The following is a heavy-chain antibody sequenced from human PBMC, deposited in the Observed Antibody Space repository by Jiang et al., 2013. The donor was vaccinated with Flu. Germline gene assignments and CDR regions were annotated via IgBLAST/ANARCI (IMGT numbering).Heavy chain of an antibody. V-gene: IGHV5-51*01. CDR1: GYSFTSYW. Sequence: GAEVKKPGESLKISCKGSGYSFTSYWIGWVRQMPGKGLEWMRIIYPGDSDTRYGPSFQGQVTISADKSINTAYLQWGSLKASDTAIYYCARVATNYGAEYFLHVGPGPPVVTVS. D-gene: IGHD4/OR15-4a*01. CDR2: IYPGDSDT. J-gene: IGHJ1*01. CDR3: ARVATNYGAEYFLH.